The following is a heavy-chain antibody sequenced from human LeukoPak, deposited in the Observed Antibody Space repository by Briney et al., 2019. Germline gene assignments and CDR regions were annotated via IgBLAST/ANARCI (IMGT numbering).Heavy chain of an antibody. D-gene: IGHD3-22*01. CDR2: IYYSGST. J-gene: IGHJ5*02. Sequence: PSETLSLTCTVSGGSISSHYWSWLRQPPGKGLEWIGYIYYSGSTNYNPSLKSRVTMSVDTSKNQFSLNLSSVTAADTAVYYCARDRHYYDTSGSLLGWFDPRGPVTLVTV. CDR3: ARDRHYYDTSGSLLGWFDP. V-gene: IGHV4-59*11. CDR1: GGSISSHY.